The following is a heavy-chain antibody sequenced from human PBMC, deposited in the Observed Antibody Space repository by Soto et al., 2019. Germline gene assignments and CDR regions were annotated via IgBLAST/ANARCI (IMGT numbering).Heavy chain of an antibody. CDR3: AKKPPSSIQGWAFGMDV. V-gene: IGHV3-53*02. D-gene: IGHD1-26*01. Sequence: EVRLVETGGGLIQPGGSLRLSCLASGFSVTTNYIIWVRQPPGKGLEWVSTTFTGGSTHYADSVKGRFSISRDNSKNTVYLQMNNLRVEDTAVYYCAKKPPSSIQGWAFGMDVWGQGTTVSFSS. CDR2: TFTGGST. J-gene: IGHJ6*02. CDR1: GFSVTTNY.